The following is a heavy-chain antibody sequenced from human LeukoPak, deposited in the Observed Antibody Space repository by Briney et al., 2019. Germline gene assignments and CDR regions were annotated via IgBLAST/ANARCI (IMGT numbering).Heavy chain of an antibody. CDR3: ARGPLDVDTAMAHFGIVG. CDR1: GGSFSGYY. Sequence: SETLSLTCAVYGGSFSGYYWSWIRQPPGKGLEWIGEINHSGSTNYNPSLKSRVTISVDTSKNQFSLTLSSVTAADTAVSYCARGPLDVDTAMAHFGIVGWRQGTTVSVS. D-gene: IGHD5-18*01. J-gene: IGHJ6*01. V-gene: IGHV4-34*01. CDR2: INHSGST.